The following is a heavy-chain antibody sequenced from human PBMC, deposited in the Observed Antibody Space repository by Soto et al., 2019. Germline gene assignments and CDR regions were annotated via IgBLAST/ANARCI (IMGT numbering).Heavy chain of an antibody. Sequence: EVQLLESGGGLVQPGGSLRLSCVASGFTFSYYTMSWVRQAPGKGLEWVSGISNSGDTIYYADSVKGRFTISRDNFKNTLYLQMNSLRADDTAVYYCAAPVTAPTHYEYYDMDVWGQGTTVTVSS. CDR1: GFTFSYYT. CDR3: AAPVTAPTHYEYYDMDV. D-gene: IGHD3-22*01. J-gene: IGHJ6*02. V-gene: IGHV3-23*01. CDR2: ISNSGDTI.